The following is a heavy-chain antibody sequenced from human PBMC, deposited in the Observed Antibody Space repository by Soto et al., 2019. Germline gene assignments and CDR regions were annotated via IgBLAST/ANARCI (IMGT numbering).Heavy chain of an antibody. D-gene: IGHD6-19*01. J-gene: IGHJ4*02. CDR3: ARRYGWLYFDY. CDR1: GGSISSGGYY. Sequence: SETLSLTCTVSGGSISSGGYYWSWIRQHPGKGLEWIGSIYYSGSTYYNPSLKSRVTISVDTSKNQFSLRLISVTAADTALYYCARRYGWLYFDYWGQGRLVTVSS. V-gene: IGHV4-31*03. CDR2: IYYSGST.